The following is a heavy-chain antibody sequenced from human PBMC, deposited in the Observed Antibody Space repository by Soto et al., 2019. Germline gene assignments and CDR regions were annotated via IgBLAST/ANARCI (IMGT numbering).Heavy chain of an antibody. CDR3: VRQRGVMTDFAYFDS. V-gene: IGHV3-48*02. J-gene: IGHJ4*02. Sequence: PGGSLRLFCAASGFTFKTFVMNWVRQAPGKGLEWVSYISGTTDTINFADSVRGRFTISRDNAKNSMFLQMDSLRDADTAVYYCVRQRGVMTDFAYFDSCRQRPLVPVSS. CDR1: GFTFKTFV. D-gene: IGHD2-21*02. CDR2: ISGTTDTI.